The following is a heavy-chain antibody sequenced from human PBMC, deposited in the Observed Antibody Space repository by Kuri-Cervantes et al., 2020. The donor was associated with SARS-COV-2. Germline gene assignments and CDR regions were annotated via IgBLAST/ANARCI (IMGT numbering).Heavy chain of an antibody. J-gene: IGHJ4*02. CDR1: GFTFSNAW. V-gene: IGHV3-15*01. CDR3: VKWGFCHTISCPINHFDY. CDR2: IKSKTDGGTT. D-gene: IGHD2-2*01. Sequence: GGSLRLSCAASGFTFSNAWMSWVRQAPGKGLEWVGRIKSKTDGGTTYYADSVKGRFTISRDNSKDTMYLQMSGLRADDTAVYYCVKWGFCHTISCPINHFDYWGQGTLVTVSS.